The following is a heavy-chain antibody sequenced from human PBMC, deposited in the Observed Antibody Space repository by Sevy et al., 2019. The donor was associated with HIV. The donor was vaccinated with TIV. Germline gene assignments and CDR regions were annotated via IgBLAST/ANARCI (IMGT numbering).Heavy chain of an antibody. V-gene: IGHV5-51*01. CDR2: IYPGDSDT. Sequence: GESLKISCKGSAYRFSDYWIGWVRQMPGKGLEWMGIIYPGDSDTTYIPSFQGQVTISVDKSISTAYLQWTSLKASDTAMFYCARGARGTLPAYYYYPMDVWGHGTTVTVSS. J-gene: IGHJ6*02. D-gene: IGHD1-1*01. CDR3: ARGARGTLPAYYYYPMDV. CDR1: AYRFSDYW.